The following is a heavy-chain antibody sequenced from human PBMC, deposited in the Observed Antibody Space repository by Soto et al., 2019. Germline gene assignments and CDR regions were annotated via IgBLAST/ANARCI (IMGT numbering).Heavy chain of an antibody. Sequence: SVKVSCKASGGTFSSYAISWVRQAPGQGLEWMGGIIPIFGTANYAQKFQGRVTITADESTSTAYMELSSLRSEDTAVYYCAIFFAAAGISPLYYFDYWGQGTLVTVSS. V-gene: IGHV1-69*13. CDR1: GGTFSSYA. CDR2: IIPIFGTA. D-gene: IGHD6-13*01. CDR3: AIFFAAAGISPLYYFDY. J-gene: IGHJ4*02.